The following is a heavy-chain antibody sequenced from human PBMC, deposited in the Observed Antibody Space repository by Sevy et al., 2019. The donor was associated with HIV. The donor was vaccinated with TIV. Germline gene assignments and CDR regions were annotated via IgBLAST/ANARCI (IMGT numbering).Heavy chain of an antibody. CDR2: IWYDGSNK. CDR3: ARGEQLRMPYYYYYGMDV. J-gene: IGHJ6*02. D-gene: IGHD1-26*01. V-gene: IGHV3-33*01. CDR1: GFTFSSYG. Sequence: GGFLRLSCAASGFTFSSYGMHWVRQAPGKGLEWVAVIWYDGSNKYYADSVKGRFTISRDNSKNTLYLQMNSLRAEDTAVYYCARGEQLRMPYYYYYGMDVWGQGTTVTVSS.